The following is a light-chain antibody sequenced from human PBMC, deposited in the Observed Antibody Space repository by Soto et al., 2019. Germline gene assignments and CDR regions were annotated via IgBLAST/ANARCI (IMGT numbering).Light chain of an antibody. CDR1: RTVASN. V-gene: IGKV3-15*01. CDR3: QQYNDWPPLS. CDR2: SAS. J-gene: IGKJ4*01. Sequence: EIVMTQSPGTLAASLGGRATLSCRASRTVASNLAWYRQKPGQAPTLLIASASIRATGVPARISGSGYGTEFTLTISSLQSEDFAVYYCQQYNDWPPLSFGGGTKVDIK.